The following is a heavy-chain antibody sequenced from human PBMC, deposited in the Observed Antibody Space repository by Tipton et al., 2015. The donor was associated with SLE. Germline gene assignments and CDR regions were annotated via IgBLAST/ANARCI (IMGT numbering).Heavy chain of an antibody. D-gene: IGHD3-3*01. CDR2: IYYSGST. J-gene: IGHJ6*02. CDR3: ARGTYYDFWSGQWDYYYYGMDA. CDR1: GGSISSYY. Sequence: TLSLTCTVSGGSISSYYWSWIRQPPGKGLEWIGYIYYSGSTNYNPSLKSRVTISVDTSKNQFSLKLSSVTAADTAVYYCARGTYYDFWSGQWDYYYYGMDAWGQGTTVTVSS. V-gene: IGHV4-59*01.